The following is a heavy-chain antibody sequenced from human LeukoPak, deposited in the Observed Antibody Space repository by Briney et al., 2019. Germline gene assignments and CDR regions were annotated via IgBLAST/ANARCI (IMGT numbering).Heavy chain of an antibody. V-gene: IGHV1-2*02. CDR1: GYTFTGYY. Sequence: ASVKVSCKASGYTFTGYYMHWVRQAPGQGLEWMGWINPNSGGTNYVQKFQGRVTMTRDTSISTAYMELSRLRSDDTAVYYCARDLRYCSSTSCHVDYWGQGTLVTVSS. D-gene: IGHD2-2*01. CDR2: INPNSGGT. CDR3: ARDLRYCSSTSCHVDY. J-gene: IGHJ4*02.